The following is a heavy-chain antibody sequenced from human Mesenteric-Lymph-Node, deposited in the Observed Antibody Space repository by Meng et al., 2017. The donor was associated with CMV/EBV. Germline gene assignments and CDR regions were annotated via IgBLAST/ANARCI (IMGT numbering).Heavy chain of an antibody. V-gene: IGHV3-30*02. CDR3: LPDVVLVPVSY. J-gene: IGHJ4*02. D-gene: IGHD2-2*01. Sequence: GGSLRLSCAASGFTFSSYGMHWVRQAPGKGLEWVAIIWSDGSNKYYADSVKGRFTISRDNSKNTLYLQMNSLRTEDTALYYCLPDVVLVPVSYWGQGTLVTVSS. CDR1: GFTFSSYG. CDR2: IWSDGSNK.